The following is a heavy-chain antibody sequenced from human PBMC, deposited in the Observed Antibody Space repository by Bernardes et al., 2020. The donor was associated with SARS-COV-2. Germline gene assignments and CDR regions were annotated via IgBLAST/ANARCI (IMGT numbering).Heavy chain of an antibody. J-gene: IGHJ4*02. D-gene: IGHD1-7*01. CDR1: GFTFSSSA. Sequence: GPLRLSCTASGFTFSSSAMHWVRQAPGKGPEWVAVISNDGSIKYYTDSVKGRFTISRDNSKNTLYLLMNSLRTDDTAVYYCTRGLELELITWFDYWGQGTLVTVSS. CDR3: TRGLELELITWFDY. V-gene: IGHV3-30-3*01. CDR2: ISNDGSIK.